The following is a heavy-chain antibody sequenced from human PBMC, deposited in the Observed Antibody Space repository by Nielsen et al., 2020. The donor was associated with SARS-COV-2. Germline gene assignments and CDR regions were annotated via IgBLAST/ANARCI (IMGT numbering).Heavy chain of an antibody. CDR3: ARGVGANDY. V-gene: IGHV4-59*13. J-gene: IGHJ4*02. CDR2: IYYSGIT. CDR1: GGSISRYY. D-gene: IGHD1-26*01. Sequence: SETLSLTCTVSGGSISRYYWSWIRQPPGKGLEWIGNIYYSGITKYNPSLKSRVTISVDTSKNQFSLKLSSVTAADTAVYFCARGVGANDYWGQGILVTVSS.